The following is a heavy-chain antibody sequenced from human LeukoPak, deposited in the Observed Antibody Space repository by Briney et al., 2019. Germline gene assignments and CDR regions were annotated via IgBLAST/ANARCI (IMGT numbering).Heavy chain of an antibody. CDR2: IWSDGSSK. J-gene: IGHJ6*02. D-gene: IGHD6-13*01. CDR3: ARGQPPSYYDMDV. CDR1: GFXFSSYG. Sequence: PGGSLILSCAASGFXFSSYGMHWVRQAPRKGLEWVAVIWSDGSSKHYAHSVQGRFTISRENSKNTLYLQMSSLRAEDTALYYCARGQPPSYYDMDVWGQGTAVTVSS. V-gene: IGHV3-33*01.